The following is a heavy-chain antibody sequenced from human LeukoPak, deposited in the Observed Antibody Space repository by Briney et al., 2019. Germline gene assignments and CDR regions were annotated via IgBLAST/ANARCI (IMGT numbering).Heavy chain of an antibody. CDR2: ISSSSSTI. Sequence: GGSLRLSCAASGFTFSSYSMNWVRQAPGKGLEWVSYISSSSSTIYYADSVKGRFTISRDNAKNSLYLQMNSLRAEDTAVYYCASDGRWLAEGAFDIWGQGTMVTVSS. V-gene: IGHV3-48*04. CDR1: GFTFSSYS. CDR3: ASDGRWLAEGAFDI. J-gene: IGHJ3*02. D-gene: IGHD6-19*01.